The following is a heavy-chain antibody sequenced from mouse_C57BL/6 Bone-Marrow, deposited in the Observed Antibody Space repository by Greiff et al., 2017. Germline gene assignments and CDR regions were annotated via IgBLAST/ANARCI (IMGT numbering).Heavy chain of an antibody. V-gene: IGHV1-61*01. CDR3: ARLAYSDLWD. CDR2: IYPSDSET. CDR1: GYTFTNYW. D-gene: IGHD2-13*01. J-gene: IGHJ4*01. Sequence: QVQLQQPGAELVRPGSSVKLSCKASGYTFTNYWMDWVKQRPGQGLEWIGNIYPSDSETDYNQKFKDKATLTVDKSSSTAYMQLSSLAAEDSAVYYCARLAYSDLWDWGQGASVTVAS.